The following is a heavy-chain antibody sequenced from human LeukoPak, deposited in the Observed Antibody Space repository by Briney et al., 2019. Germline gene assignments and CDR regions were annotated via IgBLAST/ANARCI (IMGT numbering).Heavy chain of an antibody. V-gene: IGHV3-43D*03. CDR3: AKGDERGHSYGIIDY. J-gene: IGHJ4*02. Sequence: GGSLRLSCAASGFTFDDCAMHWVRHAPGKGLEWVSLITWDGDITHYADSVKGRFTISRDNSKNFLYLQMNSLRPEDTALYYCAKGDERGHSYGIIDYWGQGTLVTVSS. CDR1: GFTFDDCA. D-gene: IGHD5-18*01. CDR2: ITWDGDIT.